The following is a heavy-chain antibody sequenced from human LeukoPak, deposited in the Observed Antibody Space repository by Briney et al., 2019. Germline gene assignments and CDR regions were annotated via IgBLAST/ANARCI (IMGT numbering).Heavy chain of an antibody. Sequence: SETLSLTCTVSVGSLTTHHWNWIRQTPGKGLEWIGYVFDSGRTKENPSLKSRVTLSADTSKNQLSLRLSSVTAADTAVYYCTTIKRGNIFGYFDFWGQGILVTVSS. CDR3: TTIKRGNIFGYFDF. V-gene: IGHV4-59*11. J-gene: IGHJ4*02. CDR1: VGSLTTHH. D-gene: IGHD5-18*01. CDR2: VFDSGRT.